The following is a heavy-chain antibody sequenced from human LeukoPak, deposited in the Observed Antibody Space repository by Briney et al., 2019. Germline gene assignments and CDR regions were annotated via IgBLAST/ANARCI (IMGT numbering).Heavy chain of an antibody. J-gene: IGHJ4*02. CDR1: GFTFSSYA. V-gene: IGHV3-23*01. Sequence: PGGSLRLSCAASGFTFSSYAMSWVRQAPGKGLEWVSAISGRGGSAYYADSVKGRFTISRDNSKNTLYLQMNSLRAEDTAVYYCAKDIFHEEVVVIFFYWGQGTLVTVSS. CDR3: AKDIFHEEVVVIFFY. D-gene: IGHD3-22*01. CDR2: ISGRGGSA.